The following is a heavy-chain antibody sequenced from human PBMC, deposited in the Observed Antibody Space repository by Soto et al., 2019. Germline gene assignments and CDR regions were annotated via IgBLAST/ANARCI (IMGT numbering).Heavy chain of an antibody. J-gene: IGHJ4*02. CDR1: GGSISSYY. V-gene: IGHV4-59*01. CDR2: IYYSGST. CDR3: ARGGILTGYEGLDY. D-gene: IGHD3-9*01. Sequence: QVQLQESGPGLVKPSETLSLTCTVSGGSISSYYWSWIRQPPGKGLGWIGYIYYSGSTNYNPSLKSRVTISVDTSKNQFSLKLSSVTAADTAVYYCARGGILTGYEGLDYWGQGTLVTVSS.